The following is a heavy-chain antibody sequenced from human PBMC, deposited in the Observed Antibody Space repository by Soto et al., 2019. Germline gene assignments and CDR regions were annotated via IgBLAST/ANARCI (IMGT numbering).Heavy chain of an antibody. CDR2: MNPNSGNT. D-gene: IGHD5-18*01. V-gene: IGHV1-8*01. Sequence: ASVEVSCKASGDTFTIYDINWVRQATGQGLEWMGWMNPNSGNTGYAQKFQGRVTMTRNTSISTAYMELSSLRSEDTAVYYCARGPLEAMVSWFDPWGQGTLLTVSS. J-gene: IGHJ5*02. CDR1: GDTFTIYD. CDR3: ARGPLEAMVSWFDP.